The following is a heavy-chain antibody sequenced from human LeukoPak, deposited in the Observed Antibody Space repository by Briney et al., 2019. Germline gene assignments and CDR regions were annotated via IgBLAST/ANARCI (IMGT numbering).Heavy chain of an antibody. D-gene: IGHD1-1*01. V-gene: IGHV4-59*01. CDR2: VDHTGST. Sequence: SETLSLTCSVSDDSITMYYWTWIRQPPGKGLEWLGYVDHTGSTNFNPSLNGRVSISRDTTKNLFSLRLRSVTAADTAVYFCARGRVSSSTWYSTYYYYFYMDVWGKGTTVTVSS. CDR1: DDSITMYY. CDR3: ARGRVSSSTWYSTYYYYFYMDV. J-gene: IGHJ6*03.